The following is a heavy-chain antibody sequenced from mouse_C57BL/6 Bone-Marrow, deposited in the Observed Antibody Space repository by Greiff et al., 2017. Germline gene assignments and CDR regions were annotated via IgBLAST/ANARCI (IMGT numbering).Heavy chain of an antibody. Sequence: EVKLQESGAELVRPGASVKLSCTASGFNIKDDYMHWVKQRPEQGLEWIGWIDPENGDTEYASKFQGKATITADTSSNTAYLQLSSLTSEDTAVYYCTTRYGSSWYFDVWGTGTTVTVSS. J-gene: IGHJ1*03. CDR1: GFNIKDDY. CDR3: TTRYGSSWYFDV. CDR2: IDPENGDT. D-gene: IGHD1-1*01. V-gene: IGHV14-4*01.